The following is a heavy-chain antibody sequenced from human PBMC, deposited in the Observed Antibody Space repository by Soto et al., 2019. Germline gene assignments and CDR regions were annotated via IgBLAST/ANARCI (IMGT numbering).Heavy chain of an antibody. V-gene: IGHV4-59*01. J-gene: IGHJ5*02. Sequence: PSETLSLTCTVSGGSISSYYWSWIRQPPGKGLEWIGYIYYSGSTNYNPSLKSRVTISVDTSKNQFSLKLSSVTAADTAVYYCAAGIAVAGSLWFDPWGQGTLVTVSS. CDR3: AAGIAVAGSLWFDP. CDR2: IYYSGST. D-gene: IGHD6-19*01. CDR1: GGSISSYY.